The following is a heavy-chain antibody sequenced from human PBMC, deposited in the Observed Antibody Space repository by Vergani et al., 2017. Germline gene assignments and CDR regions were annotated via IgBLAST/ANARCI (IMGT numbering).Heavy chain of an antibody. CDR3: ARDYGDYEYFQH. J-gene: IGHJ1*01. D-gene: IGHD4-17*01. CDR1: GYTFTGYY. V-gene: IGHV1-8*02. Sequence: QVQLVQSGAEVKKPGASVKVSCKASGYTFTGYYMHWVRQAPGQGLEWMGWINPNSGNTGYAQKFQGRVTMTRNTSISTAYMELSSLRSEDTAVYYCARDYGDYEYFQHWGQGTLVTVSS. CDR2: INPNSGNT.